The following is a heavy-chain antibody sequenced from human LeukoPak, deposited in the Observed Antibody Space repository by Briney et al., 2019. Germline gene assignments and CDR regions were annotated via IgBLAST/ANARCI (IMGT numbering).Heavy chain of an antibody. Sequence: PGGSLRLSCAASGFTFSSYAMSWVRQAPGKGLEWVSAISSSGGSTYYADSVKGRFTISRDNAKNSLYLQMNSLRAEDTAVYYCARDPPLLRYFDWLLTPGGWGQGTLVTVSS. J-gene: IGHJ4*02. CDR3: ARDPPLLRYFDWLLTPGG. V-gene: IGHV3-23*01. CDR1: GFTFSSYA. D-gene: IGHD3-9*01. CDR2: ISSSGGST.